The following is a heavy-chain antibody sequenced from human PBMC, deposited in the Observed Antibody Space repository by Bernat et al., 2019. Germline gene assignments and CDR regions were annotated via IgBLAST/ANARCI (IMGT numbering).Heavy chain of an antibody. J-gene: IGHJ3*02. CDR2: IKQDGSEK. CDR3: ARVPLDYRWQQLVMGAFDI. CDR1: GGSISSSNW. Sequence: VQLQESGPGLVKPSGTLSLTCAVSGGSISSSNWWSWVRQPPGKGLEWVANIKQDGSEKYYVDSVKGRFTISRDNAKNSLYLQMNSLRAEDTAVYYCARVPLDYRWQQLVMGAFDIWGQGTMVTVSS. V-gene: IGHV3-7*03. D-gene: IGHD6-13*01.